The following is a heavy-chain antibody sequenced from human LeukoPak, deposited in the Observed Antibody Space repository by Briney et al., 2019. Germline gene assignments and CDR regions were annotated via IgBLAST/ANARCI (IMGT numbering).Heavy chain of an antibody. Sequence: ASVKVSCKASGYTFTGYYMHWERQAPGQGLEWMGWINPNSGGTNYAQKFQGRVTMTRDTSISTAYMELSRLRSDDTAVYYCARATPYYYDSSGYLLFDYWGQGTLVTVSS. CDR3: ARATPYYYDSSGYLLFDY. D-gene: IGHD3-22*01. CDR2: INPNSGGT. V-gene: IGHV1-2*02. CDR1: GYTFTGYY. J-gene: IGHJ4*02.